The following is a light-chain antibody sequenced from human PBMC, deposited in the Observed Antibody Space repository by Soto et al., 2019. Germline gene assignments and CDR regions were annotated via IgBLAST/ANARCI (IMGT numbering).Light chain of an antibody. J-gene: IGKJ1*01. Sequence: ENVLTQSPGTLSLSPGERATLSCRASQSVSSIYVACYQQKPGQAPTLLVYGASNRATGIPDRFSGSGSGTDFTLTIDRLEPEDIAVYYCQQSLNPKTFGQGTKVDIK. V-gene: IGKV3-20*01. CDR2: GAS. CDR1: QSVSSIY. CDR3: QQSLNPKT.